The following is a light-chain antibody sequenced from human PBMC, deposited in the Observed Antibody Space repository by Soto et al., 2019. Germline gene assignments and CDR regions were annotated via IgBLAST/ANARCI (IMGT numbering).Light chain of an antibody. CDR2: DTS. CDR1: QSVTSY. Sequence: EIVLTQSPATLSLSPGETATLSCRTSQSVTSYLAWFQQRPGQAPRLLIYDTSNRAPGIPARFSGSGYGTDFPVTISSLESEDSAVYYCQQRSDWPRLIFGGGTKVEIK. CDR3: QQRSDWPRLI. J-gene: IGKJ4*01. V-gene: IGKV3-11*01.